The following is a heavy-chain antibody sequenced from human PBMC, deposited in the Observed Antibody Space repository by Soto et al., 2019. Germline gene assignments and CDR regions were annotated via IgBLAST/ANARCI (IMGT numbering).Heavy chain of an antibody. V-gene: IGHV3-33*01. D-gene: IGHD2-15*01. CDR2: IWYDGSNK. Sequence: SLRLSCAASGFTFSSYGMHWVRQAPGKGLEWVAVIWYDGSNKYYADSVKGRFTISRDNSKNTLYLQMNSLRAEDTAVYYCARVVRQSRYYYYYGMDVWGQGTTVTVSS. J-gene: IGHJ6*02. CDR1: GFTFSSYG. CDR3: ARVVRQSRYYYYYGMDV.